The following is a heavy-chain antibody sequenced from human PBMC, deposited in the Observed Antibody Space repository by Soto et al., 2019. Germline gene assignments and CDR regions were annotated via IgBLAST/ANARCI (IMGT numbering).Heavy chain of an antibody. D-gene: IGHD6-19*01. V-gene: IGHV5-51*01. J-gene: IGHJ3*02. CDR1: GYYSSSYW. CDR2: VYVSDSET. Sequence: GESLKISCRGSGYYSSSYWIAWVRQMSGKGLEWVGSVYVSDSETKYSPSFQGQVTISADKYTNTAYLYWSSLKASDSAVYHCAREGDMAASPVDAFGICGQGTLVTVAS. CDR3: AREGDMAASPVDAFGI.